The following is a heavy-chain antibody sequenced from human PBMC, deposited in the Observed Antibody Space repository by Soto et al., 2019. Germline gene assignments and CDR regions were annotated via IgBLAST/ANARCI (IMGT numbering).Heavy chain of an antibody. J-gene: IGHJ4*02. D-gene: IGHD1-7*01. Sequence: SGPTLVNPTKTLTLTCTFSGFSLRNSGVGVGWIRQPPGKALEWLALIYWDDDKRYCPSLKSRLTITKDTSKNQVVLTMNNIDPADTATYFCAHRLTLNSNWNYGGFDYWGPGTLGTVSS. CDR3: AHRLTLNSNWNYGGFDY. CDR2: IYWDDDK. CDR1: GFSLRNSGVG. V-gene: IGHV2-5*02.